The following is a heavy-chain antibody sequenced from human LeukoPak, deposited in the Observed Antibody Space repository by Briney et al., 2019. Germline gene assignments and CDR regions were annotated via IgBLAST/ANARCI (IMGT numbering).Heavy chain of an antibody. J-gene: IGHJ6*02. CDR3: ARAWISVSNYWDYYGMDV. CDR1: GGPISSYY. Sequence: SETLSLTCTVSGGPISSYYWSWIRQPAGKGLEWIGRIYTSGSTNYNPSLKSRATMSVDTSKNQFSLKLSSVTAADTAVYYCARAWISVSNYWDYYGMDVWGQGTTVTVSS. CDR2: IYTSGST. V-gene: IGHV4-4*07. D-gene: IGHD4/OR15-4a*01.